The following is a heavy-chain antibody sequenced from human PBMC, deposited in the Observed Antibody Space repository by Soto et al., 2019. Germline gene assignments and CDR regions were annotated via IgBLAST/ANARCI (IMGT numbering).Heavy chain of an antibody. V-gene: IGHV3-48*03. CDR3: ARMYYYDSSGYDY. J-gene: IGHJ4*02. CDR1: GFTFSDYE. D-gene: IGHD3-22*01. Sequence: EVQLVESGGGLVQPGGSLRLSCAASGFTFSDYEMNWVRQAPGKGLEWVSYISRSGSTIYYADAVKGRFTISRDNAKNSRLLQMSSLRAEDTAVYYCARMYYYDSSGYDYWGQGTLVTVSS. CDR2: ISRSGSTI.